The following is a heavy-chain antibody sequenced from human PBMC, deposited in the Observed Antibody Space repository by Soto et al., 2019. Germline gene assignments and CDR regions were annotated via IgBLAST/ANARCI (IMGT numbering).Heavy chain of an antibody. D-gene: IGHD2-2*01. CDR3: ARAKLVPAYWEWFDP. CDR2: VYYSGSA. Sequence: QVQLQESGPGLVKPSQTLSITCTVSGGSINSGDYYWSWIRQHSGEVLEWIGYVYYSGSAYNNPSLRGRANITVDTSKNQFSLKMTSVTAADTPVYYRARAKLVPAYWEWFDPRCQGTLLTDSS. J-gene: IGHJ5*02. CDR1: GGSINSGDYY. V-gene: IGHV4-31*03.